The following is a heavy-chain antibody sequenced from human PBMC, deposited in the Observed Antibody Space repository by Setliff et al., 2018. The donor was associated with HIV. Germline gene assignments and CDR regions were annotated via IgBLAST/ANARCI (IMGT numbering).Heavy chain of an antibody. Sequence: PSETLSLTCTVSGGSISSSNNYWGWIRQPPGKGLEWIGSIYYSGSTHYNPSLKSRVTMSVDTSKNQFSLKLTSVTAADMALYYCARQQTALFVDYWGQGTLVTVS. V-gene: IGHV4-39*01. CDR1: GGSISSSNNY. CDR2: IYYSGST. D-gene: IGHD2-21*02. J-gene: IGHJ4*02. CDR3: ARQQTALFVDY.